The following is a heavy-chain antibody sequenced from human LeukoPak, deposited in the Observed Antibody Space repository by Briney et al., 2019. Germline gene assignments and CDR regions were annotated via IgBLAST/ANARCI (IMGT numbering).Heavy chain of an antibody. V-gene: IGHV3-11*01. D-gene: IGHD3-16*01. CDR1: GFTFSDYY. CDR3: ARSLARANPAFDI. Sequence: GGSLRLSCAASGFTFSDYYMSWIRQAPGKGLEWVSYISSSGSTIYYADSVKGRFTISRDNAKNSLYLQMNSLRAEDTAVYYCARSLARANPAFDIWGQGTMVTVSS. J-gene: IGHJ3*02. CDR2: ISSSGSTI.